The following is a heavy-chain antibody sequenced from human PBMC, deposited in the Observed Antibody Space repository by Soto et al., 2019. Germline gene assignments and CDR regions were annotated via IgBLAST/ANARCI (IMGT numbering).Heavy chain of an antibody. Sequence: EASVKVSCKASGYTFTSYGISWLRQAPGQGLEWMGWISAYNGNTNYAQKLQGRVTMTTDTSTSTAYMELRSLRSDDTAVYYCARDRWYSRGWCPFDYWGQGTLVTVSS. J-gene: IGHJ4*02. CDR3: ARDRWYSRGWCPFDY. CDR1: GYTFTSYG. CDR2: ISAYNGNT. V-gene: IGHV1-18*01. D-gene: IGHD6-19*01.